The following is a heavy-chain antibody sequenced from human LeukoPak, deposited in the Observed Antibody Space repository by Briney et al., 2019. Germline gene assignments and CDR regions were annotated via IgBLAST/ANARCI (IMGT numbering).Heavy chain of an antibody. J-gene: IGHJ4*02. V-gene: IGHV3-9*01. D-gene: IGHD2-2*01. CDR2: ISWNSGSI. Sequence: GRSLRLSCAAPGFTFDDYAMHWVRQAPGKGLEWVSGISWNSGSIGYADSVKGRFTISRDNAKNSLYLQMNSLRAEDTALYYCAKGYCSSTSCSAFDYWGQGTLVTVSS. CDR3: AKGYCSSTSCSAFDY. CDR1: GFTFDDYA.